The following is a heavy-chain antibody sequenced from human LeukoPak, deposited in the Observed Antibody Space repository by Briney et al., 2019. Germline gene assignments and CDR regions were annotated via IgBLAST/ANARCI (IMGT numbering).Heavy chain of an antibody. J-gene: IGHJ4*02. CDR2: ISPNSGAT. V-gene: IGHV1-2*02. D-gene: IGHD6-13*01. CDR3: ARLGGGSSWSNFDY. CDR1: VYTFTGYY. Sequence: GASVKVSCKASVYTFTGYYMHWVRQAPGQGLEWMGWISPNSGATNYAQKFQARVTMTGDTSISTAYMELSSLRSDDTAVYYCARLGGGSSWSNFDYWGQGTLVTVSS.